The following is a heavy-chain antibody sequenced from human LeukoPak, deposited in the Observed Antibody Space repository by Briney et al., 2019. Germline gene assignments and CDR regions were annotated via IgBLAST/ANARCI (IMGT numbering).Heavy chain of an antibody. CDR1: GYTFTGYY. J-gene: IGHJ4*02. CDR3: ARASDLARGYYDSSGYT. D-gene: IGHD3-22*01. CDR2: INPNSGGT. V-gene: IGHV1-2*02. Sequence: ASVKVSCKASGYTFTGYYMHWVRQAPGQGLEWMGWINPNSGGTNYAQKFQGRVTMTRDTSISTAYMELSRLRSDDTAVYYCARASDLARGYYDSSGYTWGQGALGTVSS.